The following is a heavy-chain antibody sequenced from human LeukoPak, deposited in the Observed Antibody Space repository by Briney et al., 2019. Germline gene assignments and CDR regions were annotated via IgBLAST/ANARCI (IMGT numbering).Heavy chain of an antibody. CDR3: SRENGPFSPFGY. CDR2: VSLRGLT. D-gene: IGHD2-8*01. CDR1: GGSIITTNW. Sequence: SGTLSLTLGGSGGSIITTNWWGWVRQSPGQGLEWIGEVSLRGLTHFNPSLSRRVTLSLDTAKNNLSPNLTSITAADTAVYYCSRENGPFSPFGYGGQGILVTVAS. J-gene: IGHJ4*02. V-gene: IGHV4-4*02.